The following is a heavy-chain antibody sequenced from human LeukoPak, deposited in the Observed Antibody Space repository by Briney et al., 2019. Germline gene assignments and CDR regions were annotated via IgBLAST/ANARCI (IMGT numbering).Heavy chain of an antibody. Sequence: GGSLRLSCAASGFTFSSYTMNWLRQAPGKGLEWVSAISGSGGSTYYADSVKGRFTISRDNSKNTLYLQMNSLRAEDTAVYYCAKDPGITMIVDDAFDIWGQGTMVTVSS. CDR1: GFTFSSYT. CDR2: ISGSGGST. V-gene: IGHV3-23*01. J-gene: IGHJ3*02. CDR3: AKDPGITMIVDDAFDI. D-gene: IGHD3-22*01.